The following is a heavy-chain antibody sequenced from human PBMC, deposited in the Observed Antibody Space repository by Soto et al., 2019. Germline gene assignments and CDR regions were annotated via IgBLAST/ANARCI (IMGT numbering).Heavy chain of an antibody. Sequence: PSETLSLTCTVSGGSISSYYRSWIRQPPGKGLEWIGYIYYSGSTNYNPSLKSRVTISVDTSKNQFSLKLSSVTAADTAVYYCARESPQMTTVTTDYYYYVDVWGKGTTVTVSS. CDR1: GGSISSYY. CDR2: IYYSGST. V-gene: IGHV4-59*01. J-gene: IGHJ6*03. D-gene: IGHD4-17*01. CDR3: ARESPQMTTVTTDYYYYVDV.